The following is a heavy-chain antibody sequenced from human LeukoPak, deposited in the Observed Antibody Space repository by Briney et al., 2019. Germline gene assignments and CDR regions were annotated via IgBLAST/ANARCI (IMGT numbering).Heavy chain of an antibody. J-gene: IGHJ4*02. CDR1: GFTFSNYA. CDR3: VKERSGGFFDY. D-gene: IGHD1-26*01. Sequence: PGGSLRLSCSASGFTFSNYAIHWVRQAPGKGLEYVSAISSSGGSTYYADLVKGRFTISRDNSKNTLYLQMSSLRPEDTAVYFCVKERSGGFFDYWGQGTLVTVSS. CDR2: ISSSGGST. V-gene: IGHV3-64D*09.